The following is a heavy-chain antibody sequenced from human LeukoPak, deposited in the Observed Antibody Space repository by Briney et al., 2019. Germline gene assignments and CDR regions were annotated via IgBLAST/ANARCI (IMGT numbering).Heavy chain of an antibody. CDR1: GFTFSSYA. D-gene: IGHD1-26*01. CDR2: ISYDGSNK. J-gene: IGHJ4*02. CDR3: ARADSGSYFWYFDY. V-gene: IGHV3-30*04. Sequence: GGSLRLSFAASGFTFSSYAMHWVRQAPGKGLEWVAVISYDGSNKYYADSVKGRFTISRDNSKNTLYLQMNSLRAEDTAVYYCARADSGSYFWYFDYWGQGTLVTVSS.